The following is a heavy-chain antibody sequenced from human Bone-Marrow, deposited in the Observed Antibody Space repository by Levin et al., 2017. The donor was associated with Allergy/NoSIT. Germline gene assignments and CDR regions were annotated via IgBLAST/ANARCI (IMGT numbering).Heavy chain of an antibody. CDR1: GFTFEDFA. J-gene: IGHJ4*02. D-gene: IGHD2-15*01. V-gene: IGHV3-9*01. Sequence: SCAASGFTFEDFAMHWVRLIPGKGLDWVSGISWNSGDTAYADSVKGRFTISRDNAKNSLSLQMGSLRVEDTATYYCAKGQRTVVADTDLDYWGRGTLVTVAS. CDR3: AKGQRTVVADTDLDY. CDR2: ISWNSGDT.